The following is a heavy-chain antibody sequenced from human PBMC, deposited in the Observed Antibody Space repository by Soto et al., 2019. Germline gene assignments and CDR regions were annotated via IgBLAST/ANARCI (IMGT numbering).Heavy chain of an antibody. CDR2: IYYSGST. Sequence: PSETLSLTCTVSGGSINSYYWSWIRQPPGKGLEWIAYIYYSGSTNYNPSLKSRVTISLDTSKSQFSLKVNSVTAADTAVYYCARTDRYRLGWWFAPWGQGTLVTVSS. J-gene: IGHJ5*02. D-gene: IGHD1-1*01. CDR1: GGSINSYY. CDR3: ARTDRYRLGWWFAP. V-gene: IGHV4-59*01.